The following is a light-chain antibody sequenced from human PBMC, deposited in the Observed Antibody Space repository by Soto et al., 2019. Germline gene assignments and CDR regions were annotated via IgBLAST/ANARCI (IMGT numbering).Light chain of an antibody. CDR3: QHQSSWPRT. CDR2: GAS. CDR1: QSVGNN. J-gene: IGKJ1*01. Sequence: DMVMTQSPGTLSVSPGERATLSCRASQSVGNNLAWYQQKPGQAPRLLIHGASTRATGIPARFSGSGSGTEFTLTISSLQSEDFAVYYCQHQSSWPRTFGQGTKVDI. V-gene: IGKV3-15*01.